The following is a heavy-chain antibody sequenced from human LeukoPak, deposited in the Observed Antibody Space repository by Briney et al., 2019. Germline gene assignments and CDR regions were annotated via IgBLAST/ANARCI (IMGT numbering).Heavy chain of an antibody. J-gene: IGHJ4*02. CDR1: GFTFSSYG. D-gene: IGHD3-16*01. V-gene: IGHV3-30*03. CDR2: ISYDGSDK. Sequence: GRSLRLSCAASGFTFSSYGMHWVRQAPGKGLEWVAVISYDGSDKYYADSVKGRFTISRDSSKNTLHLQMISLRAEDTAVYYCARDQGAWGYGYNFDYWGQGTLVTVPS. CDR3: ARDQGAWGYGYNFDY.